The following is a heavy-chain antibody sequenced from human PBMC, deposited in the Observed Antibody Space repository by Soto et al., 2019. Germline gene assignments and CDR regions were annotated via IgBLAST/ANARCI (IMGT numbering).Heavy chain of an antibody. CDR3: ARDYEGWLQLPIRHYYGMDV. Sequence: QVQLVESGGGLVKPGGSLRLSCAASGFTFSDYYMSWIRQAPGKGLEWVSYISSSGSTIYYADSVKGQFTISRDNAKNTLYLHMHSRRAEDTAVYYCARDYEGWLQLPIRHYYGMDVWGQGTTVTVSS. CDR2: ISSSGSTI. J-gene: IGHJ6*02. D-gene: IGHD5-12*01. CDR1: GFTFSDYY. V-gene: IGHV3-11*01.